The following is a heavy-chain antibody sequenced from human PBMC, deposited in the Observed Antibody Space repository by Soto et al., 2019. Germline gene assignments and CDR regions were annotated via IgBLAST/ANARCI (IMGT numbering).Heavy chain of an antibody. J-gene: IGHJ5*02. Sequence: ASVKVSCKTSGYTFNTYGINWVRQAPGQGLELMGRISAYDGKTTYAEKFQGRVTLTTDTSTSTAYMELRSLRSDDTAIYYCARDPHEFWTSYWFDPWG. V-gene: IGHV1-18*01. CDR2: ISAYDGKT. D-gene: IGHD3-3*01. CDR3: ARDPHEFWTSYWFDP. CDR1: GYTFNTYG.